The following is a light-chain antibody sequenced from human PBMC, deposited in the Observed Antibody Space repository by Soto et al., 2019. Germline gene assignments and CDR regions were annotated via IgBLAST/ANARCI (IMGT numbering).Light chain of an antibody. J-gene: IGLJ1*01. CDR1: SSDVGGYNY. Sequence: QSVLTQPPSASGSPGQSITISCTGTSSDVGGYNYVSWYQQHPGKAPKLMIYEVSNRPSGVSNRFSGSKSGNTASLTISGLQAEDEGDYYCSSYTSSTTLVFGTGTKVTVL. V-gene: IGLV2-14*01. CDR3: SSYTSSTTLV. CDR2: EVS.